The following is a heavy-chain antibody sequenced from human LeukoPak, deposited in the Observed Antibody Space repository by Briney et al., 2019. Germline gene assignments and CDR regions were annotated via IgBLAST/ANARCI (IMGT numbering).Heavy chain of an antibody. CDR1: GYTFTGYY. CDR3: ARGNYDFWSGYYTGSWFDP. Sequence: ASVKVSCKASGYTFTGYYMHWVRQAPGQGLEWMGGIIPIFGTANYAQKFQGRVTITADESTSTAYMELSSLRSEDTAVYYCARGNYDFWSGYYTGSWFDPWGQGTLVTVSS. V-gene: IGHV1-69*13. CDR2: IIPIFGTA. J-gene: IGHJ5*02. D-gene: IGHD3-3*01.